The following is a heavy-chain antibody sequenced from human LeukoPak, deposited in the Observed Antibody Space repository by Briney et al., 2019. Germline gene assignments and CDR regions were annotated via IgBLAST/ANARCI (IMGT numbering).Heavy chain of an antibody. D-gene: IGHD3-22*01. V-gene: IGHV3-9*01. Sequence: GGSLRLSCAASGFTFDDYAVHWVRQAPGKGLEWVSGISWNSGSIGYADSVKGRFTISRDNAKNSLYLQMNSLRAEDTAVYYCARFRVKGYYDSSAWGSYYFDYWGQGTLVTVSS. J-gene: IGHJ4*02. CDR3: ARFRVKGYYDSSAWGSYYFDY. CDR2: ISWNSGSI. CDR1: GFTFDDYA.